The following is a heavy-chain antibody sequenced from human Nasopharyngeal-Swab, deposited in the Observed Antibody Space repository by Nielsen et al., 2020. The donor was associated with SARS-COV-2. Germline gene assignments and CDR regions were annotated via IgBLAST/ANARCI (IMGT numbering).Heavy chain of an antibody. CDR1: GGSISSGSIRSYY. CDR2: FSYTGIT. CDR3: AREVVGGLVDS. J-gene: IGHJ4*02. V-gene: IGHV4-61*01. Sequence: SETLSLPCTVSGGSISSGSIRSYYWSWIRQLPGKGLEWIGYFSYTGITNYNPSLKSRVTISVDMSKNQFSLKLSSVAAADTAVYYCAREVVGGLVDSWGQGTLVTVSS. D-gene: IGHD1-26*01.